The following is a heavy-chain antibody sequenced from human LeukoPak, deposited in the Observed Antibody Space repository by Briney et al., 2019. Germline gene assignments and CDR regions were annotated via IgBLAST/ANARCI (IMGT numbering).Heavy chain of an antibody. D-gene: IGHD6-13*01. CDR1: GYTFTGYY. Sequence: ASVKVSCKASGYTFTGYYMHWVRQAPGQGLEWMGWINPNSGGTNYAQKFQGRVTMTRDTSISTAYMELSRLRSDDTAVYYCARDDESWPSTHWYFDLWGRGTLVSVPS. V-gene: IGHV1-2*02. CDR3: ARDDESWPSTHWYFDL. CDR2: INPNSGGT. J-gene: IGHJ2*01.